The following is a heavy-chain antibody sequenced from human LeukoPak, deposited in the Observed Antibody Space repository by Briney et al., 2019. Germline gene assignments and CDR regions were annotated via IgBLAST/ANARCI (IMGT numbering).Heavy chain of an antibody. CDR1: GGSFSGYY. CDR3: ARGFGSGSYYNY. D-gene: IGHD3-10*01. V-gene: IGHV4-34*01. J-gene: IGHJ4*02. Sequence: SETLSLTCTVYGGSFSGYYWSWIRQPPGKGLEWIGEINHSGSTNYNPSLKSRVTISVDTSKNQFSLKLSSVTAADTAVYYCARGFGSGSYYNYWGQGTLVTVST. CDR2: INHSGST.